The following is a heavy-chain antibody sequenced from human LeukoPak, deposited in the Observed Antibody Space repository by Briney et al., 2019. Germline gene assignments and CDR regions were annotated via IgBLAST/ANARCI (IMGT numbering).Heavy chain of an antibody. J-gene: IGHJ4*02. CDR1: GFTFDDYA. D-gene: IGHD6-19*01. V-gene: IGHV3-9*01. CDR3: AKDMSPSIAVAGPGFDY. CDR2: ISRNSGSI. Sequence: QPGRSLRLSCAASGFTFDDYAMHWVRQAPGKGLEWVSGISRNSGSIGYADSVKGRFTISRDNAKNSLYLQMNSLRAEDTALCYCAKDMSPSIAVAGPGFDYWGQGTLVTVSS.